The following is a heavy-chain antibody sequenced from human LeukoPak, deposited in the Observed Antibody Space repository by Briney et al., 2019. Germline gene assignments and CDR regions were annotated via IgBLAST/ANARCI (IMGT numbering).Heavy chain of an antibody. CDR1: GYTFTSYD. D-gene: IGHD2-2*01. J-gene: IGHJ4*02. Sequence: ASVKVSCKASGYTFTSYDINWVRQATGQGLEWMGWMNPNSGNTGYAQKFQGRVTITRNTSISTAYMELSSLRSEDTAVYYCARTPIVVVPAAKAFDYWGQGTLVTVSS. CDR2: MNPNSGNT. CDR3: ARTPIVVVPAAKAFDY. V-gene: IGHV1-8*03.